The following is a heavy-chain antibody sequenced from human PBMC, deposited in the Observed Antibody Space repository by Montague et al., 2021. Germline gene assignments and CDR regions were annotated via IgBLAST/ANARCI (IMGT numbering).Heavy chain of an antibody. Sequence: SLRLSWAPSGFTFSSYAMHWVRQAPGRGLEWVAVISYDGNKEYYADSVRGRFTISRDNSNNTLYMQMNSLRAEDTAMYYCARASSYGKSSYYYMDVWGRGTTVTVSS. D-gene: IGHD4-17*01. CDR3: ARASSYGKSSYYYMDV. CDR2: ISYDGNKE. J-gene: IGHJ6*03. V-gene: IGHV3-30-3*01. CDR1: GFTFSSYA.